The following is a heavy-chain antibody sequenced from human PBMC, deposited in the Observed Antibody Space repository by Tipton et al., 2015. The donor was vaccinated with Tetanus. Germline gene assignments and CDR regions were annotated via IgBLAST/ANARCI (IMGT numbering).Heavy chain of an antibody. CDR3: AREADCSGGSCFSGDFDN. J-gene: IGHJ4*02. CDR1: GFIFSSYG. D-gene: IGHD2-15*01. V-gene: IGHV3-33*01. Sequence: LSLTCAASGFIFSSYGIHWVRQAPGKGLEWVAVSWYDGTDQYYADSVKGRFTLSRDNSKNTLYLQMDSLRAEDTALYYCAREADCSGGSCFSGDFDNWGQGTQVTVSS. CDR2: SWYDGTDQ.